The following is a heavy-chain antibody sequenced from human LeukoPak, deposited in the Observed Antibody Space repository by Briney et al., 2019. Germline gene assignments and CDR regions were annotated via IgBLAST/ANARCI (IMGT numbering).Heavy chain of an antibody. CDR2: ISSSGTTI. Sequence: GGSLRLSCAASGFTFSSYEMNWVRQAPGKGLELVSYISSSGTTIYYADSVKGRFTISRDNAKNSLFLQVNSLRAEDTAVYYCARSSGTYHFDYWGQGTLVTVSS. J-gene: IGHJ4*02. CDR3: ARSSGTYHFDY. D-gene: IGHD1-26*01. V-gene: IGHV3-48*03. CDR1: GFTFSSYE.